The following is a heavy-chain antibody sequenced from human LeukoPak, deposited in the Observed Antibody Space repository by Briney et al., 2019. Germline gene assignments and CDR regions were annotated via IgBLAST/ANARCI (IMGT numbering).Heavy chain of an antibody. V-gene: IGHV3-11*01. CDR1: GFTFSDYY. Sequence: GRSLRLSCAASGFTFSDYYMSWIRQAPGKGLEWVSYIISSGSAIYYADSVKGRFSISRDNAEKSLFLQMDSLRAEDTAIYYCARDDDRGGYRSPFNIWGQGTVVTVSS. CDR2: IISSGSAI. J-gene: IGHJ3*02. D-gene: IGHD3-16*01. CDR3: ARDDDRGGYRSPFNI.